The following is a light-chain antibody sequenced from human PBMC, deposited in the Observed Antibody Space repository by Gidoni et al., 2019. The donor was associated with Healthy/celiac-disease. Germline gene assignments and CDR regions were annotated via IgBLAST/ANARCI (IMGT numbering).Light chain of an antibody. V-gene: IGKV3-15*01. J-gene: IGKJ2*01. Sequence: EIVMTQVPATLPADPGERATLSCRVSHSVSSNLAWYQQKPGQAPRRHIFGASTRATGIPARFSGGESGTVFTLTISSLRSGGCAVYYCQQYNNWPPLYTFGQGTKLEIK. CDR3: QQYNNWPPLYT. CDR2: GAS. CDR1: HSVSSN.